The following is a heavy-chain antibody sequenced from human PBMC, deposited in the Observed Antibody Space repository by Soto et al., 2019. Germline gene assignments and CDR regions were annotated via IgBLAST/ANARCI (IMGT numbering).Heavy chain of an antibody. J-gene: IGHJ4*02. CDR1: GFAFSSYW. CDR3: ARVGQGRYYFDY. V-gene: IGHV3-74*01. Sequence: EVHLVESGGGSVQPGGSLKLSCAGSGFAFSSYWIHWVRQVPGKGLVWVSRINGDGSTTSYADSVRGRFTISRDNAKDTLYLQIYSLRAVDTALYYCARVGQGRYYFDYWGQGTLVTVSS. CDR2: INGDGSTT.